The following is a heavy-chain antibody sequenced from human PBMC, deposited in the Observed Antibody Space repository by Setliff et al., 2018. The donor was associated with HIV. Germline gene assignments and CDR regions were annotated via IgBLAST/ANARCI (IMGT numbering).Heavy chain of an antibody. Sequence: GASVKVSCKASGNTFSSYAISWVRQAPGQGLEWMGGIIPIFGTANYAQKFQGRVTITTDESTSTAYMELSSLRSEDTAVYYCARDSSSWYFSQVTAFDIWGQGTMVTVSS. CDR2: IIPIFGTA. J-gene: IGHJ3*02. V-gene: IGHV1-69*05. CDR3: ARDSSSWYFSQVTAFDI. D-gene: IGHD6-13*01. CDR1: GNTFSSYA.